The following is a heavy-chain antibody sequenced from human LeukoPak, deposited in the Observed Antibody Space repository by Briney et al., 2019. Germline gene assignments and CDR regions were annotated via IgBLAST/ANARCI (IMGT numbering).Heavy chain of an antibody. J-gene: IGHJ4*02. CDR1: GFSVSNNY. V-gene: IGHV3-53*05. D-gene: IGHD3-10*01. CDR3: ASSGAGSGSYYLDAFNY. CDR2: IYSDGRT. Sequence: GGSLRLSCAASGFSVSNNYMSWVRQASGRGLEWVSFIYSDGRTHYADSVKGRFTISRDNSKNTLYLQMNSLRAEDTAVYYCASSGAGSGSYYLDAFNYWGQGTLVTVSS.